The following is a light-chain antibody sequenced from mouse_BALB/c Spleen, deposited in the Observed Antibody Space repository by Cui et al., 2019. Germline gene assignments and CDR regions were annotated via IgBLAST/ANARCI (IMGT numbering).Light chain of an antibody. CDR2: STS. V-gene: IGKV4-79*01. J-gene: IGKJ4*01. CDR1: SSVSSSY. Sequence: QIVLTQSPAIMSASPGEKVTLTCSASSSVSSSYLYWYQQKPGSSPKLWIYSTSNLASGVPARFSGSGSGTSYSLTISSMEAEDAASYFCHQWSSYLTFGSGTKLEIK. CDR3: HQWSSYLT.